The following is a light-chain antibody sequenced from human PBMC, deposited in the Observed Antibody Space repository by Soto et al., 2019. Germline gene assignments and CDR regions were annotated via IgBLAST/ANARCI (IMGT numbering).Light chain of an antibody. CDR2: DAS. CDR3: QQYNSYPRT. Sequence: DIQMTQSPSTLSASVGDRVTITCRASQSISSWLAWYQQKPGKAPKLLIYDASSLESGVPSRFSGSGSGTEVTLTISSLQPDDFATNYCQQYNSYPRTFGKGTKVEIK. CDR1: QSISSW. V-gene: IGKV1-5*01. J-gene: IGKJ1*01.